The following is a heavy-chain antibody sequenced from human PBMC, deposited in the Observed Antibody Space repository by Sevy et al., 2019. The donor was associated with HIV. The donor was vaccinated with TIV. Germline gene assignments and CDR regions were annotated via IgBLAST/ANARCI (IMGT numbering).Heavy chain of an antibody. D-gene: IGHD6-19*01. CDR2: IYHSGST. J-gene: IGHJ4*02. Sequence: SETLSLTCAVSGGSISSSNWWSWVRQPPGKGLEWIGEIYHSGSTNYNPSLKSRVTISVDKSKNQFSLKLSSVTAADTAVYYCARVPQSSGWFVDYWGQGTLVTVSS. V-gene: IGHV4-4*02. CDR1: GGSISSSNW. CDR3: ARVPQSSGWFVDY.